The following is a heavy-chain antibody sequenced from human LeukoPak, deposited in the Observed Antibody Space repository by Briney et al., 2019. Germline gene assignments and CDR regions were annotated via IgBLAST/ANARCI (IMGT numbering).Heavy chain of an antibody. CDR2: INPNSGGT. Sequence: RASVKVSCKASGYTFTGYYMHWVRQAPGQGLEWMGWINPNSGGTNYAQKFQGRVTMTRDTSISTVYMELSSLRSEDTAVYYCARDKTLYYYGPPDYWGQGTLVTVSS. CDR3: ARDKTLYYYGPPDY. CDR1: GYTFTGYY. J-gene: IGHJ4*02. V-gene: IGHV1-2*02. D-gene: IGHD3-10*01.